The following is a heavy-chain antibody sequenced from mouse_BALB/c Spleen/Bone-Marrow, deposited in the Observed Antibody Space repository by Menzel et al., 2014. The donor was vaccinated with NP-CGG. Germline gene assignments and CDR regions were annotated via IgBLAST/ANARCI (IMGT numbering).Heavy chain of an antibody. Sequence: EVKLMDSGGGLVQPGDSLRLSCAASGFTFSDFYMEWVRQPPGKRLEWIAASRNKAKYYTTEYSASVKGRFIVSRDTSQSVLYLQMSALRAEDTAIYYCARDVGYGNYFVYWGQGTLVTVSA. J-gene: IGHJ3*01. D-gene: IGHD2-10*02. CDR3: ARDVGYGNYFVY. CDR2: SRNKAKYYTT. V-gene: IGHV7-1*02. CDR1: GFTFSDFY.